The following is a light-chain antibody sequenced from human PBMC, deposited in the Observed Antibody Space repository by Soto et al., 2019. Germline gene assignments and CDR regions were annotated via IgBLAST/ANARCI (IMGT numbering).Light chain of an antibody. CDR1: QDINSR. V-gene: IGKV1D-16*01. J-gene: IGKJ1*01. Sequence: DIQMTQSPSSVSASVGDTVTITCRASQDINSRLAWFQQKPGRAPKYLIQAASILQSGFPSRFAGSGSGTDFTLTINTLQPEDFAVYYCQQYNNWPPTFGQGTKVDIK. CDR2: AAS. CDR3: QQYNNWPPT.